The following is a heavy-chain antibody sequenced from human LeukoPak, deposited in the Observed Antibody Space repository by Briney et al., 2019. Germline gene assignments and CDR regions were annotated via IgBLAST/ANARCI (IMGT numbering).Heavy chain of an antibody. Sequence: PGGSLRLSCAASGFTFSSYWMSWVRQAPGKGLEWVANIKQDGSEKYYVDSVKGRFTISRDSAKNSLYLQMNSLRAEDTAVYYCAREDDIVATIILNHWGQGTLVTVSS. CDR1: GFTFSSYW. J-gene: IGHJ4*02. D-gene: IGHD5-12*01. CDR2: IKQDGSEK. CDR3: AREDDIVATIILNH. V-gene: IGHV3-7*01.